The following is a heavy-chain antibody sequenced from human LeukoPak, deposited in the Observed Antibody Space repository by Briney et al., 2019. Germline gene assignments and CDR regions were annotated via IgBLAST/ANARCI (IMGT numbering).Heavy chain of an antibody. Sequence: GGSLRPSCAVSGFTFSDYYMSWIRQAPGKGLEWVSYISGSGSTIYYADSVKGRFTISRDNAKNSLYLQMDSLRAEDTAVYYCARRYTSGWTFDYWGQGTLVTVS. D-gene: IGHD6-25*01. CDR3: ARRYTSGWTFDY. CDR1: GFTFSDYY. V-gene: IGHV3-11*01. CDR2: ISGSGSTI. J-gene: IGHJ4*02.